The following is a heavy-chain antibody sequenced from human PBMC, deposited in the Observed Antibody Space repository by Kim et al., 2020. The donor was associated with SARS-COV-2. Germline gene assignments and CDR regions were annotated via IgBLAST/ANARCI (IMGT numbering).Heavy chain of an antibody. CDR3: AKDPRTQHIVVVSSRRNNWFDP. Sequence: GGSLRLSCAASGFTFSSYAMSWVRQAPGKGLEWVSAISGSGGSTYYADSVKGRFTISRDNSKNTLYLQMNSLRAEDTAVYYCAKDPRTQHIVVVSSRRNNWFDPWGPGTLVTVSS. J-gene: IGHJ5*02. D-gene: IGHD2-21*01. V-gene: IGHV3-23*01. CDR2: ISGSGGST. CDR1: GFTFSSYA.